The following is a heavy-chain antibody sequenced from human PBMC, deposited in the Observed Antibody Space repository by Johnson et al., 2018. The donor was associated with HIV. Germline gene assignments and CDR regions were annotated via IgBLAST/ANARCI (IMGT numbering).Heavy chain of an antibody. J-gene: IGHJ3*02. D-gene: IGHD3-22*01. V-gene: IGHV3-20*04. Sequence: VQVVESGGGVVRPGGSLRLSCAASGFPFDDYGMSWVRQAPGKGLEWVAGINWTGGSTGYADSVKGRCTISRDNAKNSLYLQMNSLTAEETALYYCAKDMSYDSRGDAFDIWGQGTMVTVSS. CDR3: AKDMSYDSRGDAFDI. CDR2: INWTGGST. CDR1: GFPFDDYG.